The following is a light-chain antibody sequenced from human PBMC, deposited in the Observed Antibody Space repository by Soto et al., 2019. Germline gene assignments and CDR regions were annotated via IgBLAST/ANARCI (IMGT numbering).Light chain of an antibody. J-gene: IGKJ4*01. Sequence: EIVMTQSPATLSVSPGERATLSCRASQSVSSNLAWYQQKPGQAPRLLIYGASTRATAIPARFSGSGSGTEVTLTISSLQSEDFAVYYCQQYNNWPLTFGGGTKVEIQ. CDR1: QSVSSN. CDR3: QQYNNWPLT. CDR2: GAS. V-gene: IGKV3-15*01.